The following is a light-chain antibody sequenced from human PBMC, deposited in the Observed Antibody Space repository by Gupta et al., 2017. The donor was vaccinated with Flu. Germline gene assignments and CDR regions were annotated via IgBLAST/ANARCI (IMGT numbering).Light chain of an antibody. CDR1: QSISSY. V-gene: IGKV1-39*01. CDR2: AAS. Sequence: GDRVTITCRASQSISSYLNWYQQKPGRAPKLLIYAASYLQSGVPSRFSGSGSGTAFTLTISSLQPEEFATYYCQQTYSTPRTFGQGTKVEI. CDR3: QQTYSTPRT. J-gene: IGKJ1*01.